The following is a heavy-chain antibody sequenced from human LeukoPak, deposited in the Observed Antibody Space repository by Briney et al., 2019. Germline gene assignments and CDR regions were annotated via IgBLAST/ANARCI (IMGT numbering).Heavy chain of an antibody. D-gene: IGHD5-18*01. CDR1: GASISTYY. Sequence: SETLSLTCAVSGASISTYYWSWIRQPPGKGLEWIGYIYYSGRTNHNPSLKSRVTMSVDTSKNQFSLKLSSVTAADTAVYYCVKVHFDDTYGNCLDYWGQGTLVTVSS. V-gene: IGHV4-59*01. CDR2: IYYSGRT. CDR3: VKVHFDDTYGNCLDY. J-gene: IGHJ4*02.